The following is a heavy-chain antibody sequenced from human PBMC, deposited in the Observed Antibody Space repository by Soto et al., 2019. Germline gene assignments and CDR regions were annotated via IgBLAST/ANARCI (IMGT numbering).Heavy chain of an antibody. Sequence: GGSLRLSCAASGFTFSSYGMHWVRQAPGKGLEWVAVIWYDGSNKYYADSVKGRFTISRDNSKNTLYLQMNSLRAEDTVVYYCARDKLGSSTSLNYYYYMDVWGKGTTVTVSS. CDR1: GFTFSSYG. D-gene: IGHD2-2*01. V-gene: IGHV3-33*01. CDR3: ARDKLGSSTSLNYYYYMDV. J-gene: IGHJ6*03. CDR2: IWYDGSNK.